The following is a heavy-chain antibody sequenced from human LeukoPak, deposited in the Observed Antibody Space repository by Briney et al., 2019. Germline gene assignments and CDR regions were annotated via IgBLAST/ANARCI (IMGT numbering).Heavy chain of an antibody. CDR2: IWYDGSNK. J-gene: IGHJ4*02. D-gene: IGHD5-18*01. CDR3: ARGRPRGYSYGYTFDY. CDR1: GFTFSSYG. V-gene: IGHV3-33*01. Sequence: PGGSLRLSCAASGFTFSSYGMHWVRQAPGKGLEWVAVIWYDGSNKYYADSVKGRFTISRDNSKNTLYLQMNSLRAEDTAVYYCARGRPRGYSYGYTFDYWGQGTLVTVSS.